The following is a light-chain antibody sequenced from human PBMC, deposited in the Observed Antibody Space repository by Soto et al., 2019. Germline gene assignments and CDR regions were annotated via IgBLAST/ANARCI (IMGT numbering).Light chain of an antibody. J-gene: IGLJ2*01. V-gene: IGLV2-14*03. Sequence: QSALTQPASVSGSPGQSITISCTGTSNDIGGYNYVSWYQQHPGKVPKLMIYDVSDRPSGISNRFSGSTSGNTASLTISGLQPEDAADYYCSSFTGSGTVVFGGGTKVTVL. CDR2: DVS. CDR3: SSFTGSGTVV. CDR1: SNDIGGYNY.